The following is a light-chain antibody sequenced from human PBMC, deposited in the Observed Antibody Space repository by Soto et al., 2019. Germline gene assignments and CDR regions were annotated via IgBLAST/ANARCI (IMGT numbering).Light chain of an antibody. CDR3: GTWHSSLSAGVV. J-gene: IGLJ1*01. CDR2: DNN. CDR1: SSNIGNNY. Sequence: QPVLTQAPSGSAVQGHRGTISCSGSSSNIGNNYVSWYQQLPGTAPKLLIYDNNKRPSGIPDRFSGSKSGTSATLGITGLQTGDEADYYCGTWHSSLSAGVVFGTGTKVTV. V-gene: IGLV1-51*01.